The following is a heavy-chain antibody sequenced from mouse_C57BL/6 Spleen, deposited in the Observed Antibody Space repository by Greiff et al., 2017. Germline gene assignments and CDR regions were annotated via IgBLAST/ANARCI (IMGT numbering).Heavy chain of an antibody. Sequence: EVKLMESGGGLVKPGGSLKLSCAASGFTFSSYAMSWVRQTPEKRLEWVATISDGGSYTYYPDNVKGRFTISRDNAKNNLYLQMSHLKSEDTAMYYCARGRGTSGWYFDVWGPGTTVTVSS. J-gene: IGHJ1*01. CDR3: ARGRGTSGWYFDV. CDR2: ISDGGSYT. V-gene: IGHV5-4*03. CDR1: GFTFSSYA. D-gene: IGHD3-1*01.